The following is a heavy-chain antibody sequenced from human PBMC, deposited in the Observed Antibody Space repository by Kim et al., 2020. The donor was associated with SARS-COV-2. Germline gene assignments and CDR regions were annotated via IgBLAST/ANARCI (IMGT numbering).Heavy chain of an antibody. CDR2: ISAYNGNT. CDR1: GYTFTSYG. CDR3: ARVSHYDFWSGYYTRHHYYYGMDV. J-gene: IGHJ6*02. D-gene: IGHD3-3*01. V-gene: IGHV1-18*01. Sequence: ASVKVSCKASGYTFTSYGISWVRQAPGQGLEWMGWISAYNGNTNYAQKLQGRVTMTTDTSTSTAYMELRSLRSDDTAVYYCARVSHYDFWSGYYTRHHYYYGMDVWGQGTTVTVSS.